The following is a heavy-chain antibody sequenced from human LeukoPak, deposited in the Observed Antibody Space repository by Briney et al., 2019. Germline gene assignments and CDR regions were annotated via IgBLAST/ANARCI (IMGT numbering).Heavy chain of an antibody. V-gene: IGHV3-53*01. CDR1: GFSVSSNY. CDR2: IYSDGST. J-gene: IGHJ4*02. CDR3: ARATLDN. Sequence: GGSLRLSCAASGFSVSSNYISWVRQAPGKGLEWVSVIYSDGSTKYAESVKARFTISRDNSKNTVYLQMNSLRVEDTALYYCARATLDNWGQGTLVTVSS.